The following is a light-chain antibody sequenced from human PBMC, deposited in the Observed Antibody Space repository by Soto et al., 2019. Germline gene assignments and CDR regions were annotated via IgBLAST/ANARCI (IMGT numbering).Light chain of an antibody. Sequence: QSVLTQPASVSGSPGQSITISCTGTSSDVGGYDYVSWYRQHPGKAPKLMIYDVSYRPSGVSNRFSGSKSGNAASLTISGLQAEDEADFYCSSYTSSSTYVFGPGTKLTVL. CDR3: SSYTSSSTYV. J-gene: IGLJ1*01. CDR2: DVS. CDR1: SSDVGGYDY. V-gene: IGLV2-14*01.